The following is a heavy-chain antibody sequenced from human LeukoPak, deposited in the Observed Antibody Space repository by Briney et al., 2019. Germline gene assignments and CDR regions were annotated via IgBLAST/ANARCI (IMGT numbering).Heavy chain of an antibody. CDR3: AELGITMIGGV. J-gene: IGHJ6*04. D-gene: IGHD3-10*02. Sequence: PGGSLRLSCAASGFTFSSYSMNWVRQAPGKGLEWVSSISSSSSYIYYADSVKGRFTISRDNAKNSLYLQMNSLGAEDTAVYYCAELGITMIGGVWAKGTTVTISS. V-gene: IGHV3-21*01. CDR1: GFTFSSYS. CDR2: ISSSSSYI.